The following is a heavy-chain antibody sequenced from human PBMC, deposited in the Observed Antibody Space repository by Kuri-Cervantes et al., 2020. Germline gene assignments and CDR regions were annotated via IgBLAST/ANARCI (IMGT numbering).Heavy chain of an antibody. J-gene: IGHJ3*02. CDR3: ARPRQIGYRGAFDI. D-gene: IGHD5-12*01. Sequence: SQTLSLTCAVYGGSFSGYYWSWIRQPPGKGLEWIGEINHGGSSNYNPSLKSRVTISVDTSKSQFSLKLSSVTAADTAMYYCARPRQIGYRGAFDIWGQGTMVTVSS. CDR2: INHGGSS. V-gene: IGHV4-34*01. CDR1: GGSFSGYY.